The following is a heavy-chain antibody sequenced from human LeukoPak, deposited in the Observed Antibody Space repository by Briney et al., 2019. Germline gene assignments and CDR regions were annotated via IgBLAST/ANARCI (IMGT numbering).Heavy chain of an antibody. CDR1: GDSISGHY. D-gene: IGHD6-19*01. CDR3: ARPTATPAGSYYYHYLHV. Sequence: PSETLSLTCTVSGDSISGHYWNWIRQPPGKGLEWIGHIHSSGSTDYSPSLRSRVTLSVDTSKNQLSLKLTSVTAADTAVYYCARPTATPAGSYYYHYLHVWGKGTTVTVSS. CDR2: IHSSGST. J-gene: IGHJ6*03. V-gene: IGHV4-4*09.